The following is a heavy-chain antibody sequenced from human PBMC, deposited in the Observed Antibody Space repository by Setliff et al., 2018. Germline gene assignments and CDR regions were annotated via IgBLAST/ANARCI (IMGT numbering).Heavy chain of an antibody. CDR3: AKNGFGVVALGVNNWFDP. J-gene: IGHJ5*02. CDR2: IYPDGTYT. V-gene: IGHV3-74*01. D-gene: IGHD3-10*01. Sequence: GGSLRLSCEASGFTFSDHWMHWVRQTPGKGLMWLARIYPDGTYTSYADSVRGRFTIYRDNAKSTLYLQMNSLRAEDTAVYYCAKNGFGVVALGVNNWFDPWGQGTLVTVSS. CDR1: GFTFSDHW.